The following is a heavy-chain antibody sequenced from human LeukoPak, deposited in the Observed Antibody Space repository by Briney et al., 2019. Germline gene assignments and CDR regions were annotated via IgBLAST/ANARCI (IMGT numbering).Heavy chain of an antibody. CDR2: ISAYNGNT. Sequence: GASVKVSCKASGYTFTSYGISWVRQAPGQGLEWMGWISAYNGNTNYAQKLRGRVTMTTDTSTSTAYMELRSLRSDDTAVYYCARDKKYYYDSSGYWEDYWGQGTLVTVSS. D-gene: IGHD3-22*01. CDR3: ARDKKYYYDSSGYWEDY. V-gene: IGHV1-18*01. J-gene: IGHJ4*02. CDR1: GYTFTSYG.